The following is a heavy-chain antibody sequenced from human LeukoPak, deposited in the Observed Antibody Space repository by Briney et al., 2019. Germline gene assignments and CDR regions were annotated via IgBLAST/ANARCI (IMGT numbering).Heavy chain of an antibody. D-gene: IGHD5-12*01. V-gene: IGHV3-23*01. Sequence: ETLSLTCAVSGDSLNTNTWWSWVRQPPGQGLEWVSGISGSGGRTYYADSVKGRFTISRDNSNHMLYLQMNSLIAEDTAIYYCAKDDDWLRFEHWGRGTPVSVSS. J-gene: IGHJ4*02. CDR2: ISGSGGRT. CDR3: AKDDDWLRFEH. CDR1: GDSLNTNT.